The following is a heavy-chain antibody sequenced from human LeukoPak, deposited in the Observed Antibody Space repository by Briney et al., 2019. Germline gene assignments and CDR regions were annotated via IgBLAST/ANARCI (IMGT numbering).Heavy chain of an antibody. J-gene: IGHJ5*02. D-gene: IGHD3-16*01. CDR1: GGSISSGGYY. V-gene: IGHV4-30-2*01. CDR3: AREEGGFDP. CDR2: IYHSGST. Sequence: NPSQTLSLACTVSGGSISSGGYYWSWIRQPPGKGLEWIGYIYHSGSTYYNPSLKSRVTISVDRSKNQFSLKLSSVTAADTAVYYCAREEGGFDPWGQGTLVTVSS.